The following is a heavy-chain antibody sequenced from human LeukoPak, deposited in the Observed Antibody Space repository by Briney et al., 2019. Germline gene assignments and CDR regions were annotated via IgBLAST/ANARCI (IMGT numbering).Heavy chain of an antibody. CDR3: ARGPLRYFDWLTFDY. V-gene: IGHV3-66*01. CDR2: IYSGGST. J-gene: IGHJ4*02. Sequence: PGGSLRLSYAASGFTFSSYAMSWIRQAPGKGLEWVSVIYSGGSTYYADSVKGRFTISRDNSKNTLYLQMNSLRAEDTAVYYCARGPLRYFDWLTFDYWGQGTLVTVSS. CDR1: GFTFSSYA. D-gene: IGHD3-9*01.